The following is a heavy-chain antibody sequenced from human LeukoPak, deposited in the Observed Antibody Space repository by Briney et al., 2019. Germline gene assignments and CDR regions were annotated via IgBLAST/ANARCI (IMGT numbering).Heavy chain of an antibody. CDR1: GFTFSSYA. D-gene: IGHD2-15*01. V-gene: IGHV3-23*01. Sequence: QPGRSLRLSCAASGFTFSSYAMSWVRQAPGKGLEWVSAISGSGGSTYYADSVKGRFTISRDNSKNTLYLQMNSLRAEDTAVYYCAKDCSGGSCFDYWGQGTLVTVSS. CDR3: AKDCSGGSCFDY. J-gene: IGHJ4*02. CDR2: ISGSGGST.